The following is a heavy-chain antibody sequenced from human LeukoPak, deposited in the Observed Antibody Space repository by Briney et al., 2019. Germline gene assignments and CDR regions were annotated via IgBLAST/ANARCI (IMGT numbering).Heavy chain of an antibody. CDR3: TTEPWYYDSNGYPVDY. CDR1: GFTFSNAW. Sequence: PGGSLRLSCAASGFTFSNAWMSWVRQAPGKGLEWVGRIKSKTDGGTTDYAAPVKGRFTISRDNSKNTLYLQMNRLKTEDTAVYYCTTEPWYYDSNGYPVDYWGQGTLVTVSS. V-gene: IGHV3-15*01. J-gene: IGHJ4*02. D-gene: IGHD3-22*01. CDR2: IKSKTDGGTT.